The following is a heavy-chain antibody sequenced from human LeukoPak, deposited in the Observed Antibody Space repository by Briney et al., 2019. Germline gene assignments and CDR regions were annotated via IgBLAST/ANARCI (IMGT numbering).Heavy chain of an antibody. J-gene: IGHJ3*01. Sequence: GGSLGLSCAAPGFTLSNYSVMVVRQAPGQGLEWGPAITSGGAPRYADSVKGRFTISRDNSKNTLYLQMNSLRAEDTAQYFCARDPNGDYIGAFEFWGRGTEVTVSS. CDR2: ITSGGAP. CDR3: ARDPNGDYIGAFEF. V-gene: IGHV3-23*01. CDR1: GFTLSNYS. D-gene: IGHD4-17*01.